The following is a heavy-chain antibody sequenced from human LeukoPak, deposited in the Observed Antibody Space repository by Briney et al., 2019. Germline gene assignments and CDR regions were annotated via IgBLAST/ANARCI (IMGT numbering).Heavy chain of an antibody. V-gene: IGHV1-18*01. D-gene: IGHD3-3*01. Sequence: ASVTVSCKASGYTFTSYGISWVRQAPGQGLEWMGWISAYNGNTNYAQKLQGRVTMTTDTSTSTAYMELRSLRSDDTAVYYCARAIITIFGSDAFDIWGQGTMVTVSS. J-gene: IGHJ3*02. CDR2: ISAYNGNT. CDR1: GYTFTSYG. CDR3: ARAIITIFGSDAFDI.